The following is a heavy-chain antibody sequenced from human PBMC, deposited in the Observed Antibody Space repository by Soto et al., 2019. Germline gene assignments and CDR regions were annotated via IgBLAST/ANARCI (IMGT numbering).Heavy chain of an antibody. Sequence: EVQLVESGGGLIQPGGSLRLSCAASGFTVSSNYMSWVRQAPGKGLEWVSVIYSGGSTYYADSVKGRFTISRDNSKNTLYLQMNSLRAEDTAVYYCARDRGSSWHYYYGMDVWGQGTTVTVSS. CDR3: ARDRGSSWHYYYGMDV. V-gene: IGHV3-53*01. CDR1: GFTVSSNY. D-gene: IGHD6-13*01. J-gene: IGHJ6*02. CDR2: IYSGGST.